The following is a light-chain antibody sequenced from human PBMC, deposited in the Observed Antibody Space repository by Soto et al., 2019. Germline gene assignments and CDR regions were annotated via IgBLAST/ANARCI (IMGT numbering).Light chain of an antibody. CDR2: GAS. V-gene: IGKV3-20*01. CDR1: QSVASNY. J-gene: IGKJ1*01. CDR3: QQYGRLPPRT. Sequence: ELVLTQSPGTLSLSPGERATLSSRASQSVASNYIAWYQQRPGQAPRLLIYGASNRATGIPDRFSGSVSGTDFTLTITRLEPEDFAVYYCQQYGRLPPRTFGQGTKVEI.